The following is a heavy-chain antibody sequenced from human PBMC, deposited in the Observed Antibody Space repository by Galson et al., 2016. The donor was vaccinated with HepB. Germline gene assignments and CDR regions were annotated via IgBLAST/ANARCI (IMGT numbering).Heavy chain of an antibody. D-gene: IGHD1-14*01. CDR3: TRDRCGLSTTNGDYFDK. J-gene: IGHJ4*02. V-gene: IGHV3-74*01. Sequence: VRQVPGKGLVWLSHINTHGTKTTYAGSLRGRFTISRANAKNTLFLQMDGLGAEDTAVYYCTRDRCGLSTTNGDYFDKWGQGTLATVSP. CDR2: INTHGTKT.